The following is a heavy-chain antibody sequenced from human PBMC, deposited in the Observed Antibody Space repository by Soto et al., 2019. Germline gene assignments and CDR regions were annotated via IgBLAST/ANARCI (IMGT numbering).Heavy chain of an antibody. J-gene: IGHJ4*02. D-gene: IGHD3-3*01. CDR2: VYHTGRT. Sequence: SETLSLTCTVSGGSFKSGSYSWSWIRQPPGKGLEWIGYVYHTGRTSYNPSLKSRVSISMDMSKNQFSLNLDSVTAADTAVYFCARDFAYFDSWGQGTLVTVSS. CDR1: GGSFKSGSYS. V-gene: IGHV4-61*01. CDR3: ARDFAYFDS.